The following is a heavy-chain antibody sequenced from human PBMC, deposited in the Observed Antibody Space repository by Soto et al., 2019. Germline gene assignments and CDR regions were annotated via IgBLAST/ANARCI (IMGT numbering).Heavy chain of an antibody. D-gene: IGHD3-9*01. CDR3: ARELGQSDILTGNYYGMDV. J-gene: IGHJ6*02. CDR1: GFTFSSYA. Sequence: GGSLRLSCAASGFTFSSYAMHWVRQAPGKGLEWVAVISYDGSNKYYADSVKGRFTISRDNSKNTLYLQMNSLRAEDTAVYYCARELGQSDILTGNYYGMDVWGQGTTVTVSS. V-gene: IGHV3-30-3*01. CDR2: ISYDGSNK.